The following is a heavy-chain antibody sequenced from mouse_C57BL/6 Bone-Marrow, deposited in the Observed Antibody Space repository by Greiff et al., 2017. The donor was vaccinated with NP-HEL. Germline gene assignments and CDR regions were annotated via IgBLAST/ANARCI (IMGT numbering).Heavy chain of an antibody. J-gene: IGHJ2*01. CDR1: GYAFTNYL. Sequence: QVQLQQSGAELVRPGTSVKVSCKASGYAFTNYLIEWVKKRPGQGLEWIGVINTGSGGTNYNEKFKGKATLTADKSSSTTYMQLSSLTSEDSAVYFCARGATLVATCLYYFDYWGQGTTLTVSS. D-gene: IGHD1-1*01. CDR2: INTGSGGT. V-gene: IGHV1-54*01. CDR3: ARGATLVATCLYYFDY.